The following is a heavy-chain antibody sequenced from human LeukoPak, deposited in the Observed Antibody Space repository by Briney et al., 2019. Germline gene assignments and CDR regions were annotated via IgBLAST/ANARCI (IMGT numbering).Heavy chain of an antibody. Sequence: GGSLRLSCAASGFTFSSYSMNWVRQAPGKGLEWVSSISSSSSYIYYADSVKGRFTISRDNAKNSLYLQMNSLRAEDTAVYYCARDSSSGTNWSDPWGQGTLVTVSS. CDR2: ISSSSSYI. CDR1: GFTFSSYS. CDR3: ARDSSSGTNWSDP. J-gene: IGHJ5*02. V-gene: IGHV3-21*01. D-gene: IGHD6-13*01.